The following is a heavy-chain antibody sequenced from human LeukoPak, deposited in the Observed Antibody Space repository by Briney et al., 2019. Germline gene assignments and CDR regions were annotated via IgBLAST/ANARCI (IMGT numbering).Heavy chain of an antibody. CDR2: LSGSGGSS. CDR3: ARLGYCTITSCYRDFDY. Sequence: GGSLRLSCAASGFPFSSYAMNWVRQAPGMGLEWVSSLSGSGGSSYYADSVKGRFTISRDNDKNSLYLQMNSLRAEDTAVYYCARLGYCTITSCYRDFDYWGQGTLVTVSS. V-gene: IGHV3-23*01. J-gene: IGHJ4*02. D-gene: IGHD2-2*02. CDR1: GFPFSSYA.